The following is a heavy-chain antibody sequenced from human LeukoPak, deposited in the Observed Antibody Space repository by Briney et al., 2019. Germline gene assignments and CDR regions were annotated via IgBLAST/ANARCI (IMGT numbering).Heavy chain of an antibody. CDR1: GFTFSSYA. V-gene: IGHV3-30-3*01. Sequence: GRSLRLSCAASGFTFSSYAMHWVRQAPGKGLEWVAVISYDGSNKYYADSVKGRFTISRDNSKNTLYLQMNSLRAEDTAVYYCARDLGLVLGRTNWFDPWGQGTLVTVSS. CDR3: ARDLGLVLGRTNWFDP. CDR2: ISYDGSNK. J-gene: IGHJ5*02. D-gene: IGHD6-19*01.